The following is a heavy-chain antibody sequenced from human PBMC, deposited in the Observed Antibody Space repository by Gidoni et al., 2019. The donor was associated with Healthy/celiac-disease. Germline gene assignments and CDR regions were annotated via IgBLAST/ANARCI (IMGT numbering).Heavy chain of an antibody. V-gene: IGHV5-51*01. CDR3: ARHVGSYGDYVTDY. CDR1: GSSFTRYW. Sequence: EVQLVQSAAEVKKPGESLMILCKGSGSSFTRYWIGWVRQMPGKGLEWMGIIYPGNSDTRYSPSFQGQVTISADKSISTAYLQWSSLKASDTAMYYCARHVGSYGDYVTDYWGQGTMVTVSS. CDR2: IYPGNSDT. D-gene: IGHD4-17*01. J-gene: IGHJ4*02.